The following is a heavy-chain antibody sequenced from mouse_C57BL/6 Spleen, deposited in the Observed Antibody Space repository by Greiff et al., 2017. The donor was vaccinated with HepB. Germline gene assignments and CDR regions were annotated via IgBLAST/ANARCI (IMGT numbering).Heavy chain of an antibody. D-gene: IGHD4-1*01. CDR2: ISYDGSN. V-gene: IGHV3-6*01. Sequence: DVQLQESGPGLVKPSQSLSLTCSVTGYSITSGYYWNWIRQFPGNKLEWMGYISYDGSNNYNPSLKNRISITRDTSKNQFFLKLNSVTTEDTATYYCARLGYYFDYWGQGTTLTVSS. CDR3: ARLGYYFDY. CDR1: GYSITSGYY. J-gene: IGHJ2*01.